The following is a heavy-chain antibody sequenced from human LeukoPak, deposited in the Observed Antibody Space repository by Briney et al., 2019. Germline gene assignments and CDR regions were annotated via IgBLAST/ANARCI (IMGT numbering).Heavy chain of an antibody. Sequence: GGSLRLSCAASGFTFSSYSMNWVRQAPGKGLEWVSAISGSGGSTHYADSVKGRFTISRDNSKNTLYLQMNSLRAEDTAVYYCAKDKSIVATLLDYWGQGTLVTVSS. CDR3: AKDKSIVATLLDY. J-gene: IGHJ4*02. CDR1: GFTFSSYS. D-gene: IGHD5-12*01. CDR2: ISGSGGST. V-gene: IGHV3-23*01.